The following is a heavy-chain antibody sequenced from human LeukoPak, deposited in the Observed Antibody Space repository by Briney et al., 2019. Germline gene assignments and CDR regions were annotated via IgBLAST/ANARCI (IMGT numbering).Heavy chain of an antibody. J-gene: IGHJ6*03. CDR1: GFTVSSNY. CDR3: AKDGVFTIPYMDV. CDR2: IYSGGST. D-gene: IGHD3-9*01. Sequence: GGSLRLSCAASGFTVSSNYMSWVRQAPGKGLEWVSVIYSGGSTYYADSVKGRFTISRDNSKNTLYLQMNSLRAEDTAVYYCAKDGVFTIPYMDVWGKGTTVTISS. V-gene: IGHV3-66*02.